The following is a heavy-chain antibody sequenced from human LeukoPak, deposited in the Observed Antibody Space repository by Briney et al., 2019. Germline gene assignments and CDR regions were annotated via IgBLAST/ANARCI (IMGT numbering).Heavy chain of an antibody. J-gene: IGHJ6*04. CDR1: GGTFSSYA. Sequence: ASVKVSCKASGGTFSSYAISWVRQAPGQGLEWMGWISAYNGNTNYAQKLQGRVTMTTDTSTSTAYMELRSLRSDDTAVYYCAGGLRYFDWQTDYYYGMDVWGKGTTVTVSS. CDR2: ISAYNGNT. CDR3: AGGLRYFDWQTDYYYGMDV. D-gene: IGHD3-9*01. V-gene: IGHV1-18*01.